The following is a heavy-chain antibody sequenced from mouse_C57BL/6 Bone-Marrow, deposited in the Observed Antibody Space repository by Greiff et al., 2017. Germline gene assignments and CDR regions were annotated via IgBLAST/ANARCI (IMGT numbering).Heavy chain of an antibody. CDR1: GYTFTSYW. J-gene: IGHJ2*01. CDR2: IDPNSGGT. Sequence: QVQLQQPGAELVKPGASVKLSCKASGYTFTSYWMHWVKQRPGRGLEWIGRIDPNSGGTKYNEKFKSKATLTVDKPSSTAYMQLSSLPSEDSAVYYGARRWLLRGHFDYWGQGTTLTVSS. D-gene: IGHD2-3*01. V-gene: IGHV1-72*01. CDR3: ARRWLLRGHFDY.